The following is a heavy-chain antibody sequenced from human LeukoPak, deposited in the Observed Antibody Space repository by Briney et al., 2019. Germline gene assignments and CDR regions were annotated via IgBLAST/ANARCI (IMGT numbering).Heavy chain of an antibody. D-gene: IGHD5-24*01. CDR1: GDSISSYY. CDR3: ARHPSGRMWLQQGGWFDP. J-gene: IGHJ5*02. CDR2: IYYSGST. V-gene: IGHV4-59*08. Sequence: SETLSLTCTVSGDSISSYYWSWIRQPPGKGLEWIGYIYYSGSTTYNPSLKSRVTISVDTSKNQFSLKLSSVTAADTAVYYCARHPSGRMWLQQGGWFDPWGQGTLVIVSS.